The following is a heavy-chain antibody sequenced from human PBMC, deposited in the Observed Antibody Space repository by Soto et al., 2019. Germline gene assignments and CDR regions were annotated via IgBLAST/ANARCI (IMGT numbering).Heavy chain of an antibody. V-gene: IGHV4-31*03. J-gene: IGHJ6*02. CDR2: IYYSGST. Sequence: SETLSLTCTVSGGSISSGGYYWSWIRQHPGKGLEWIGYIYYSGSTNYNPSLKSRVTISVDTSKNQFSLKLSSVTAADTAVYYCARGKVGQLLWIVYYGMDVWGQGTTVTVSS. D-gene: IGHD2-2*01. CDR3: ARGKVGQLLWIVYYGMDV. CDR1: GGSISSGGYY.